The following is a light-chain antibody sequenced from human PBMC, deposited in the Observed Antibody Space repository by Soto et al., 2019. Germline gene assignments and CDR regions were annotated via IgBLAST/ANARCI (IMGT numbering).Light chain of an antibody. V-gene: IGKV3-20*01. CDR2: GAS. CDR3: QQHGRSPFT. CDR1: ESVSRNY. Sequence: EIVVTQPPGTLSLSPGETATLSCRASESVSRNYVACCRHKPGRDPRLLLYGASSRANGVRDSFSASGSGTDFTLTLRRLEPADFAVYYCQQHGRSPFTFGPGTQLDIK. J-gene: IGKJ3*01.